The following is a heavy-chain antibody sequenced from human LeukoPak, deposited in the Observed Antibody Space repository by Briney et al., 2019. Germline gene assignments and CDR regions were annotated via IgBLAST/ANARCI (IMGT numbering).Heavy chain of an antibody. D-gene: IGHD5-18*01. J-gene: IGHJ4*02. CDR3: ARGRGYSYGPDVY. CDR2: IIPIFGTA. CDR1: GGTFISYA. Sequence: GASVKVSCKASGGTFISYAISWVRQAPGQGLEWMGGIIPIFGTANYAQKFQGRVTITTDESTSTAYMELSSLRSEDTAVYYCARGRGYSYGPDVYWGQGTLVTVSS. V-gene: IGHV1-69*05.